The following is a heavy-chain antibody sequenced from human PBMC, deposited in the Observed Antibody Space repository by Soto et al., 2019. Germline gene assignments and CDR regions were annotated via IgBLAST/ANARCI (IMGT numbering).Heavy chain of an antibody. CDR2: MYSGGST. CDR3: ARDRVDSGSPEDFQP. CDR1: GFTVSSNY. D-gene: IGHD3-22*01. V-gene: IGHV3-53*01. J-gene: IGHJ1*01. Sequence: EVQLVESGGGLIQPGGSLRLSCAASGFTVSSNYMSWVRQAPGKGLEWVSGMYSGGSTYYADSVKGRFTISRDNAKNTLYLQMNSLRAEDMVVYFCARDRVDSGSPEDFQPWGQGTLVTVSS.